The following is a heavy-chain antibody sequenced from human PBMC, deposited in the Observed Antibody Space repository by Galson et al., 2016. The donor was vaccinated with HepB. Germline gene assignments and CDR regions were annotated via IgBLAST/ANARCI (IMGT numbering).Heavy chain of an antibody. CDR3: AADYHDTYFDP. D-gene: IGHD3-16*02. J-gene: IGHJ5*02. V-gene: IGHV1-58*01. CDR2: IGVGSGDI. Sequence: SVKVSCKASGFTFSSSTVQWVRQARGQRPEWIGWIGVGSGDISYAQKFQERVTITSDTFTSTAYMELSSLRSEDTAVYYCAADYHDTYFDPWGQGTLVTVSS. CDR1: GFTFSSST.